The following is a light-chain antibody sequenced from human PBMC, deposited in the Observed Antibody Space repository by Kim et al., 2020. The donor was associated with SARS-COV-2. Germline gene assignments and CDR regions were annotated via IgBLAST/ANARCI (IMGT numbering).Light chain of an antibody. Sequence: SESVGDRVTITCRASESISSWLAWYQQKPGKAPKLLIYKASSLESGVPSRFSGSGSETEFTLTISSLQPDDFATYYCQQYNAYWTFGQGTKVDIK. CDR1: ESISSW. V-gene: IGKV1-5*03. CDR2: KAS. CDR3: QQYNAYWT. J-gene: IGKJ1*01.